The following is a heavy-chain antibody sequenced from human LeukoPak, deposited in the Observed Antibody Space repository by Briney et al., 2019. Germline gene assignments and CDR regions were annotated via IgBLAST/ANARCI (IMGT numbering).Heavy chain of an antibody. CDR2: IYTSGST. CDR1: GGSISSYY. V-gene: IGHV4-4*07. D-gene: IGHD6-19*01. CDR3: ARDSSGWYYYYYYGMDV. Sequence: LSLTCTVSGGSISSYYWSWIRQPAGKGLEWIGRIYTSGSTNYNPSLKSRVTMSVDTSKNQFSLKLSSVTAADTAVYYCARDSSGWYYYYYYGMDVGGQGTTVTVSS. J-gene: IGHJ6*02.